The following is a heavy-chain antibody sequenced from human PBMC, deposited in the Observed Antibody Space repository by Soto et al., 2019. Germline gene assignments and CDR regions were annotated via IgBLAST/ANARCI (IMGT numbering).Heavy chain of an antibody. CDR3: AKDPSDGSGSYCPDY. Sequence: QVQLVESGGGVVQPGRSLRLSCAASGFTFSSYGMHWVRQATGKGLEWLAVISYDGSKEYYAYSVKGRFTSSRDNSKNTLYLQMNSLRAEDTAVYYCAKDPSDGSGSYCPDYGGQGTLVTVSS. J-gene: IGHJ4*02. V-gene: IGHV3-30*18. CDR2: ISYDGSKE. CDR1: GFTFSSYG. D-gene: IGHD3-10*01.